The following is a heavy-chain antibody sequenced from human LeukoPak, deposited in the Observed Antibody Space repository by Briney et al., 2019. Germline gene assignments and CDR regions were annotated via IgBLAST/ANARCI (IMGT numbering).Heavy chain of an antibody. CDR3: ARELTIFGVVINPQYDAFDI. Sequence: GGSLRLSCAASGFTFSSYSMNWVRQAPGKGLEWVSYISSSSTTIYYADSVKGRFTISRDNAKNSLYLQTNSLRAEDTAVYYCARELTIFGVVINPQYDAFDIWGQGTMVTVSS. CDR2: ISSSSTTI. D-gene: IGHD3-3*01. J-gene: IGHJ3*02. V-gene: IGHV3-48*01. CDR1: GFTFSSYS.